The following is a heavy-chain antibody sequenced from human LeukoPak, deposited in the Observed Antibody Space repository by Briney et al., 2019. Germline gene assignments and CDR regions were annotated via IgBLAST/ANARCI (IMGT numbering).Heavy chain of an antibody. CDR3: AKDIFRWSFDC. CDR1: RFPFDKAA. J-gene: IGHJ4*02. V-gene: IGHV3-23*01. CDR2: IGGDAIT. Sequence: PGGSLRLSCTAYRFPFDKAAMAWFRQAPGKGLEWVAAIGGDAITHYPHSVRSRMTISKDHSTNPVSLQMSWLRVNDTALYYCAKDIFRWSFDCWGQGVLVTVSS. D-gene: IGHD2-21*01.